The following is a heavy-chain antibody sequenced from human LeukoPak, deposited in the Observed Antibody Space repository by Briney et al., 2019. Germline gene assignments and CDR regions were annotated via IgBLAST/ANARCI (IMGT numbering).Heavy chain of an antibody. D-gene: IGHD5-24*01. CDR3: AKGGLRDGYSYAS. Sequence: GRSLRLSCAASGFTFSSYAMHWVRQAPGKGLEWVAVISYDGSNKYYADSVKGRFTISRDNSKNTLYLQMNSLRAADTAVYYCAKGGLRDGYSYASWGQGTLITVSS. J-gene: IGHJ5*02. CDR2: ISYDGSNK. CDR1: GFTFSSYA. V-gene: IGHV3-30*04.